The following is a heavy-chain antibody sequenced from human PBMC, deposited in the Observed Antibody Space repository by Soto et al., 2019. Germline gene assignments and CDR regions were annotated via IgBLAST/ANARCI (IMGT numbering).Heavy chain of an antibody. D-gene: IGHD6-6*01. J-gene: IGHJ4*02. Sequence: EVQLLESGGGLVQPGRSLRLSCAASGFTFSNYAMSWVRQAPGQGLDWVSAISGSGGTTYYADSVKGRFTVSRDNSKNTLLLQMNSLRAEDAAVYYCAKLFVETGSNLCWPSSMHYWGKGTLVTVPS. V-gene: IGHV3-23*01. CDR1: GFTFSNYA. CDR2: ISGSGGTT. CDR3: AKLFVETGSNLCWPSSMHY.